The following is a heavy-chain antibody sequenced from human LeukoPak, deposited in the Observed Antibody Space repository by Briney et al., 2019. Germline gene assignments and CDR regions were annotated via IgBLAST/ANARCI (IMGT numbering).Heavy chain of an antibody. CDR1: GGSINSSSSY. J-gene: IGHJ3*02. Sequence: PSGTLSLTCTVSGGSINSSSSYWGWIRQPPGKGLQWIGSFYYSGSTFYNPSLKSRVTISVDTSKNQFSLKLSSVTAADTAVYYCARPYGSGSGDAFDIWGQGTMVTVSS. CDR3: ARPYGSGSGDAFDI. D-gene: IGHD3-10*01. V-gene: IGHV4-39*07. CDR2: FYYSGST.